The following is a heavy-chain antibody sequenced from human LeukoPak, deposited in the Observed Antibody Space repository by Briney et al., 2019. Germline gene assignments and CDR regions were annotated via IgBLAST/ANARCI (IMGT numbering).Heavy chain of an antibody. Sequence: GGSLRLSCGVSGFTFSSYGMHWVRQAPGKGLEWGAFIRYEGSNKYYADSVKGRFTISRDNSKNALYLQMNSLRAEDTAVYHCAKDLDRMIVVVTNFDYWGQGTLVTVS. CDR1: GFTFSSYG. V-gene: IGHV3-30*02. J-gene: IGHJ4*02. CDR3: AKDLDRMIVVVTNFDY. CDR2: IRYEGSNK. D-gene: IGHD3-22*01.